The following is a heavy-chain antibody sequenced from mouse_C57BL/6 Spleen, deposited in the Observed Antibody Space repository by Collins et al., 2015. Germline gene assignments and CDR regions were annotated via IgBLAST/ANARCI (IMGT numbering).Heavy chain of an antibody. CDR3: VRHGLGFAY. CDR2: IRSKSNNYAT. D-gene: IGHD4-1*01. Sequence: EVQLVESGGGLVQPKGSLKLSCAASGFTFNTYAMNWVRQAPGKGLEWVARIRSKSNNYATYYADSVKDRFTISRDDSQSMLYLQMNNLKTEDTAMYYCVRHGLGFAYWGQGTLVTVSA. CDR1: GFTFNTYA. V-gene: IGHV10-1*02. J-gene: IGHJ3*01.